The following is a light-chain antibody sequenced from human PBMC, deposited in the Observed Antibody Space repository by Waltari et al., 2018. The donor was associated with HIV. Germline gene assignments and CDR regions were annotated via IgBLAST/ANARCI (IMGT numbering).Light chain of an antibody. V-gene: IGLV1-47*01. CDR2: RNN. CDR3: AAWDDSLSGWV. J-gene: IGLJ3*02. Sequence: QSVLTQPPSTSGTPGQRVTISCSGSSSNIGSNEVYWYQQLPGTAPKLLTYRNNRRPSGVPDRFSGSKSGPSASLAISGLRSEDEADYYCAAWDDSLSGWVFGGGTKLTVL. CDR1: SSNIGSNE.